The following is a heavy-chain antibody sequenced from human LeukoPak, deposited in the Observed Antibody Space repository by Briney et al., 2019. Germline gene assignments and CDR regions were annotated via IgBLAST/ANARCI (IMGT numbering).Heavy chain of an antibody. CDR3: ARVSGSAVAGHFDY. V-gene: IGHV4-4*02. CDR1: GGSISSSNW. Sequence: PSGTLSLTCAVSGGSISSSNWWSWVRQPPGKGLEWIGEIYHSGSTNYNPSPKSRVTISVDKSKNQFSLKLSSVTAADTAVYYCARVSGSAVAGHFDYWGQGTLVTVSS. J-gene: IGHJ4*02. D-gene: IGHD6-19*01. CDR2: IYHSGST.